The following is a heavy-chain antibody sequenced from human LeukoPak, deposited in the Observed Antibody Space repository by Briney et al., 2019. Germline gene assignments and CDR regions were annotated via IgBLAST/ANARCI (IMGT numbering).Heavy chain of an antibody. Sequence: TSETLSLTCTVSGGSISSSSYYWGWIRQPPGKGLEWIGSIYYSGSTYYNPSLKSRVTISVDTSKNQFSLKLSSVTAADTAVYYCARHPPSYSSGWYTVSYVVDYWGQGTLVTVSS. V-gene: IGHV4-39*01. D-gene: IGHD6-19*01. CDR3: ARHPPSYSSGWYTVSYVVDY. CDR1: GGSISSSSYY. CDR2: IYYSGST. J-gene: IGHJ4*02.